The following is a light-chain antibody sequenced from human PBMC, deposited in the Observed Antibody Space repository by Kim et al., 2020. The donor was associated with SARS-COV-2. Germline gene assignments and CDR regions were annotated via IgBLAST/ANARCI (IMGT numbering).Light chain of an antibody. CDR1: SSDVGSYNL. V-gene: IGLV2-23*02. J-gene: IGLJ1*01. Sequence: QSALTQPASVSGSPGQSMTISCTGTSSDVGSYNLVSWYQQHPGKAPKLMIYEVSKRPSGVSNRFSGSKSGNTASLTISGLQAEDEADYYCCSCAGSSTFVFGTGTKVTVL. CDR2: EVS. CDR3: CSCAGSSTFV.